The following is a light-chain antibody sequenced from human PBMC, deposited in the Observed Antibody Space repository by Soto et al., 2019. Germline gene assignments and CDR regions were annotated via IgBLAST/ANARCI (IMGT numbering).Light chain of an antibody. CDR1: QTISSNY. CDR3: QQYAHSPWT. J-gene: IGKJ1*01. V-gene: IGKV3-20*01. CDR2: AAS. Sequence: VLTQSPDTLSLYPGERATLSCRASQTISSNYLAWYQQRPGQAPRLLIYAASKRATDIPERFSGRGSGTDFTLTITRLEPEDFAVYFCQQYAHSPWTFGQGTKVDIK.